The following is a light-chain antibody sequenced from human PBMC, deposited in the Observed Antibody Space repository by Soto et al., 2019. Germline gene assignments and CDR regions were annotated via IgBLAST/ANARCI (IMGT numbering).Light chain of an antibody. V-gene: IGLV2-14*01. J-gene: IGLJ2*01. CDR1: SRDIGSYNY. CDR3: SSYTSINTLDVV. CDR2: EVT. Sequence: QSVLTQPVSVSGSPGQSITISCTGTSRDIGSYNYVSWYQQYPGKAPKLMIFEVTNRPSGVSNRFSGSKSGNTASLTISGLQAEDEANYYCSSYTSINTLDVVFGGGTKLTVL.